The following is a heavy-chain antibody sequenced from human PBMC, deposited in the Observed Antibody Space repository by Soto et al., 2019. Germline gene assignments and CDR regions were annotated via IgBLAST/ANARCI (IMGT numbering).Heavy chain of an antibody. Sequence: QSGGSLRLPCAASGFTFSSYWMSWVRQAPGKGLEWVANIKQDGSEKYYVDSVKGRFTISRDNAKNSLYLQMNSLRAEDTAVYYCARLAARHRDYFDYWGQGTLVTVSS. CDR2: IKQDGSEK. CDR1: GFTFSSYW. V-gene: IGHV3-7*01. D-gene: IGHD6-6*01. J-gene: IGHJ4*02. CDR3: ARLAARHRDYFDY.